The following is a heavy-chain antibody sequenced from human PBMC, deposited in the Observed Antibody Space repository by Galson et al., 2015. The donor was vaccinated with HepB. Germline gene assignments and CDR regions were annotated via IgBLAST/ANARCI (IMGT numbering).Heavy chain of an antibody. V-gene: IGHV1-46*01. CDR1: GYTFTSYH. Sequence: SVKVSCKASGYTFTSYHMHWVRQAPGQGLEWMGIINPSGGSTSYAQKFQGRVTMTRDTSTSTVYMELSSLRSEDTAVYYCARLILTGLYYFDYWGQGTLVTVSS. CDR3: ARLILTGLYYFDY. D-gene: IGHD3-9*01. J-gene: IGHJ4*02. CDR2: INPSGGST.